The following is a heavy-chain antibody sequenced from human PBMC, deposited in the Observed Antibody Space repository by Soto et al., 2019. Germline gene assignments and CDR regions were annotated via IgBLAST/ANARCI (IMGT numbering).Heavy chain of an antibody. V-gene: IGHV3-30-3*01. CDR1: GFTFSSYA. CDR3: AREKYSSTLSPMYYYGMDV. D-gene: IGHD1-26*01. Sequence: GGSLRLSCAASGFTFSSYAMHWVRQAPGKGLEWVAVISYDGSNKYYADSVKGRFTISRDNSKNTLYLQMNSLRAEDTAVYYCAREKYSSTLSPMYYYGMDVWGQGTTVTVSS. J-gene: IGHJ6*02. CDR2: ISYDGSNK.